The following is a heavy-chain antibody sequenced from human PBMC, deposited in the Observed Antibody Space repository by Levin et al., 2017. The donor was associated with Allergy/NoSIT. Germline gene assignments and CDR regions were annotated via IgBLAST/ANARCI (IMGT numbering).Heavy chain of an antibody. D-gene: IGHD4-23*01. Sequence: SETLSLTCTVSGGSISSYYWSWIRQPPGKGLEWIGYIYYSGSTNYNPSLKSRVTISVDTSKNQFSLKLSSVTAADTAVYYCARHEEVGGWFDPWGQGTLVTVSS. CDR1: GGSISSYY. CDR2: IYYSGST. J-gene: IGHJ5*02. V-gene: IGHV4-59*08. CDR3: ARHEEVGGWFDP.